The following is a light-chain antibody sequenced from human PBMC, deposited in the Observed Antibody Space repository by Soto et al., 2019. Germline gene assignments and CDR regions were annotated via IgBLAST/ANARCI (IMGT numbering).Light chain of an antibody. Sequence: DIQMTQSPSTLSASVGDRVTITCRASQTIDSWLAWYQQRPGKPPNLLIYKASTLASGVPSRFSGSGSGTEFTLTINSLQPDDFATYYCQHYYGFSRTFGQGTKV. J-gene: IGKJ1*01. CDR3: QHYYGFSRT. V-gene: IGKV1-5*03. CDR2: KAS. CDR1: QTIDSW.